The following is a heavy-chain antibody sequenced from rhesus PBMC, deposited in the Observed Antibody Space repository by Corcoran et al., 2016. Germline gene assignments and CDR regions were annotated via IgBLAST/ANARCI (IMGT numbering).Heavy chain of an antibody. CDR3: ARGTGVY. J-gene: IGHJ4*01. V-gene: IGHV4-122*02. CDR1: GGSISSSYYY. D-gene: IGHD3-34*01. Sequence: QVQLQESGPGLVKPSETLSLTCAVSGGSISSSYYYWSWIRQAPGKGLEWIGYICYSGITSYHPALKSRVTISRDTSKNQFSLKLSSVTAADTAVYYCARGTGVYWGQGVLVTVSS. CDR2: ICYSGIT.